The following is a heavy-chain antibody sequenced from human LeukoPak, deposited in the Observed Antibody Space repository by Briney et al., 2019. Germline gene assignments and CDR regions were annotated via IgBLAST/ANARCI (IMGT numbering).Heavy chain of an antibody. V-gene: IGHV3-53*01. CDR3: ARGVDPLAANTFAN. J-gene: IGHJ4*02. CDR2: LYSDGNT. CDR1: GLTFITHD. D-gene: IGHD3-16*01. Sequence: GGSLRLSCAASGLTFITHDMTWVRQAPGKGLEWVSVLYSDGNTKYADSVQGRFTISRDNSENTLYLEMNSLSTDDTAVYYCARGVDPLAANTFANWGQGTLVTVSS.